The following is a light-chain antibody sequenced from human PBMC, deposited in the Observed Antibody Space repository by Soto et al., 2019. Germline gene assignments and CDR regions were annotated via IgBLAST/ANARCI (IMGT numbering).Light chain of an antibody. CDR2: EVS. CDR3: SSFTTRSTLVV. J-gene: IGLJ1*01. V-gene: IGLV2-14*01. CDR1: SRDVGGYND. Sequence: QSALTQPASVSGSPGQSITISCTGTSRDVGGYNDVSWYQQHPDRSPKVMIYEVSTRPSGVSNRFSGSKSRNTSALIISGCQAADEADYYCSSFTTRSTLVVFGTVTKVTVL.